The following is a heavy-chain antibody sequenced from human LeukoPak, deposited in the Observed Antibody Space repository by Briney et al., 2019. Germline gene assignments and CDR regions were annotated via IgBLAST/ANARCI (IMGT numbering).Heavy chain of an antibody. V-gene: IGHV1-18*01. CDR1: GYTFTSYG. CDR2: ISAYNGNT. J-gene: IGHJ4*02. Sequence: ASVKVSCKASGYTFTSYGISWVRQAPGQGLEWMGWISAYNGNTNYAQKFQGRVTMTRDTSISTAYMELSRLRSDDTAVYYCARDESYSNYANWGQGTLVTVSS. D-gene: IGHD4-11*01. CDR3: ARDESYSNYAN.